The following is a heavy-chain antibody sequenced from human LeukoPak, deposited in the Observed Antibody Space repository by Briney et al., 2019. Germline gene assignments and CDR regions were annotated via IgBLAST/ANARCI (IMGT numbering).Heavy chain of an antibody. CDR2: ISSSSSYI. CDR3: ARDGTYYYDSSGYYMDV. V-gene: IGHV3-21*04. CDR1: GFTFSSYS. Sequence: GGSLRLSCAASGFTFSSYSMNWVRQAPGKGLEWVSSISSSSSYIYYADSVKGRFTISRDNAKNSLYLQMNSLRAEDTALYYCARDGTYYYDSSGYYMDVWGKGTTVTVSS. D-gene: IGHD3-22*01. J-gene: IGHJ6*03.